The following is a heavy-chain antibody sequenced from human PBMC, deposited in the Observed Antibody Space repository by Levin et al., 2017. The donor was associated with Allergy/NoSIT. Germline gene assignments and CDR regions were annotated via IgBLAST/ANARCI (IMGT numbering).Heavy chain of an antibody. J-gene: IGHJ5*02. CDR1: GYTFTGYY. D-gene: IGHD3-10*01. Sequence: GASVKVSCKASGYTFTGYYMHWVRQAPGQGLEWMGWINPNSGGTNYAQKFQGRVTMTRDTSISTAYMELSRLRSDDTAVYYCARVRTEVLWFGEPQPHNWFDPWGQGTLVTVSS. CDR2: INPNSGGT. V-gene: IGHV1-2*02. CDR3: ARVRTEVLWFGEPQPHNWFDP.